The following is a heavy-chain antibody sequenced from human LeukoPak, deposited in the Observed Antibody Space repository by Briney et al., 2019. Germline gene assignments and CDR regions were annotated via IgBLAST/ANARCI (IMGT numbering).Heavy chain of an antibody. CDR1: GGSISSYY. Sequence: SETLSLTCAVSGGSISSYYWSWIRQPPGKGLEWIGYIYYSGSTNYNPSLKSRVTISVDTSKNQFSLKLSSVTAADTAVYYCARAIAARHFYFDYWGQGTLVTVSS. V-gene: IGHV4-59*12. CDR2: IYYSGST. CDR3: ARAIAARHFYFDY. J-gene: IGHJ4*02. D-gene: IGHD6-6*01.